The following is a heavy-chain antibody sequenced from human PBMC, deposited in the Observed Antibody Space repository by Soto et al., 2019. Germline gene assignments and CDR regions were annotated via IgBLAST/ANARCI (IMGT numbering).Heavy chain of an antibody. CDR2: IYWNDDE. J-gene: IGHJ4*02. CDR3: AHRREQFYFDY. CDR1: GFSLSTSGVG. V-gene: IGHV2-5*01. Sequence: SGPTLVNPTQTLTLTCTFSGFSLSTSGVGVGWIRQPPGKALEWLALIYWNDDERYNPSLRSRLTSTKDTSKNQVVLTMTNMDPVDTATYYCAHRREQFYFDYWGQGTLVTVSS.